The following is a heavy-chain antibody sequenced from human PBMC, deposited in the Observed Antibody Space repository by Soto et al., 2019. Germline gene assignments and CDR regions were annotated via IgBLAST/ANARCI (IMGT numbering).Heavy chain of an antibody. Sequence: TLSLTCTVSGESISSYYWSWVGQPPGKGREWKGYIDHSGSTNYIPSLKSRVTISVDKSKNQFSLKLSSVTAADTAVYYCARHVDTYGMDVWGQGTTVTVSS. V-gene: IGHV4-59*08. J-gene: IGHJ6*02. CDR3: ARHVDTYGMDV. CDR1: GESISSYY. CDR2: IDHSGST. D-gene: IGHD5-18*01.